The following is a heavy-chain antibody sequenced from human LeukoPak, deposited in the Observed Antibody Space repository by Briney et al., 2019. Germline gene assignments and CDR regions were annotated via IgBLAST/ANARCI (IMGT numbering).Heavy chain of an antibody. V-gene: IGHV4-34*01. CDR1: GGSFSGYY. J-gene: IGHJ6*03. Sequence: SETLSLTCAVYGGSFSGYYWSWIRQPPGKGLEWIGEINHSGSTNYNPSLKSRVTISVDTSKNQFSLKLSSVTAADTAVYYCARFREIYYYYYMDVWGKGTTVTVSS. CDR2: INHSGST. CDR3: ARFREIYYYYYMDV.